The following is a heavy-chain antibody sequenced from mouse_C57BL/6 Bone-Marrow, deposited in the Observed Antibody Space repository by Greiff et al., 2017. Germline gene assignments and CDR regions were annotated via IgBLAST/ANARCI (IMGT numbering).Heavy chain of an antibody. D-gene: IGHD1-1*01. V-gene: IGHV3-6*01. J-gene: IGHJ4*01. Sequence: EVQRVESGPGLVKPSQSLSLTCSVTGYSITSGYYWNWIRQFPGNKLEWMGYISYDGSNNYNPSLTNRISITRDTSKNQLFLKLNSVTTYDTDTYYCASAFTTIVANAMDYWGQGTSVTVSS. CDR3: ASAFTTIVANAMDY. CDR2: ISYDGSN. CDR1: GYSITSGYY.